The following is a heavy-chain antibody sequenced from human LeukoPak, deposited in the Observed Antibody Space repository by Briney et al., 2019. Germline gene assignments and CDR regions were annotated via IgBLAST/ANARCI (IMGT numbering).Heavy chain of an antibody. J-gene: IGHJ6*03. D-gene: IGHD3-3*01. CDR2: IWYDGSNK. V-gene: IGHV3-33*06. Sequence: GGSLRLSCAASGFTFSSYGMHWVRQAPGKGLEWVAVIWYDGSNKYYADSVKGRFTFSRDNSKNTLYLQMNSLRAEDTAVYYCAKDVSSNIFQGWSGYPTDYMDVWGKGTTVTVSS. CDR1: GFTFSSYG. CDR3: AKDVSSNIFQGWSGYPTDYMDV.